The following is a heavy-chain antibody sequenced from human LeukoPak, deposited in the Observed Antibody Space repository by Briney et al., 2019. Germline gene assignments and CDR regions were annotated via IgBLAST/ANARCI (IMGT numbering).Heavy chain of an antibody. Sequence: ASVKVSCKASGYTFIDYYVHWVRQAPGQGLERMGIINPSGASTSYAQKFQGRVTMTRDTSTSTVYMELSSLRSEDTAVYYCARTYYYDSSGYYYGDFDYWGQGTLVTVSS. V-gene: IGHV1-46*01. CDR3: ARTYYYDSSGYYYGDFDY. J-gene: IGHJ4*02. CDR2: INPSGAST. D-gene: IGHD3-22*01. CDR1: GYTFIDYY.